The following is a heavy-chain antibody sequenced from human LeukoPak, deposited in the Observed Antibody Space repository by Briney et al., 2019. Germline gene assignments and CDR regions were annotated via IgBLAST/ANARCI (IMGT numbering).Heavy chain of an antibody. J-gene: IGHJ4*02. CDR1: GITFTKAW. Sequence: GGSLRLSCAASGITFTKAWMSWVRQAPGKGLEWVANIKQDGSEKYYVDSVKGRFTISRDNAKNSLYLQMNSLRAEDTAVYYCARGPREDIVVVPAVAFDYWGQGTLVTVSS. CDR3: ARGPREDIVVVPAVAFDY. V-gene: IGHV3-7*01. CDR2: IKQDGSEK. D-gene: IGHD2-2*01.